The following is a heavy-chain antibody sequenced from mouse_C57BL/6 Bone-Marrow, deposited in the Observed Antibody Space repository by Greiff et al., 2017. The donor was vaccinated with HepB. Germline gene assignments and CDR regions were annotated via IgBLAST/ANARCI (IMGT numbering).Heavy chain of an antibody. CDR3: ERYARSVPYYFDY. D-gene: IGHD1-1*01. CDR2: ISDGGSYT. CDR1: GFTFSSYA. Sequence: EVKVVESGGGLVKPGGSLKLSCAASGFTFSSYAMSWVRQTPEKRLEWVATISDGGSYTYYPDNVKGRFTISRDNAKNNLYLQMSQLRSEDTAMYYCERYARSVPYYFDYWGQGTSLTVSS. V-gene: IGHV5-4*03. J-gene: IGHJ2*03.